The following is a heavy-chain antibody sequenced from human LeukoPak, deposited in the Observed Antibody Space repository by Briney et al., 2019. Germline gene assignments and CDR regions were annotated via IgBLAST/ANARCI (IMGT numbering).Heavy chain of an antibody. V-gene: IGHV3-64*01. CDR1: GYTFSSYA. J-gene: IGHJ5*02. CDR3: ARVSGWYWFDQ. D-gene: IGHD6-19*01. Sequence: GGSLRLSCEGSGYTFSSYAMHWVRQAPGTGLEYVAAISSDGRITYFANFVKGRFTISRDNSKNTLYLQMGSLRTEDMAVYYCARVSGWYWFDQWGQGTLVTVSS. CDR2: ISSDGRIT.